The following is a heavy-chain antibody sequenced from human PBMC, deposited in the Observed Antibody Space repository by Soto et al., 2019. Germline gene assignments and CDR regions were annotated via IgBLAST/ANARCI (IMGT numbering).Heavy chain of an antibody. Sequence: QVQLVESGGGVVQPGRSLRLSCEGSGFTFRNHGMHWIRQSPGKGLEWLAVIWYDGSEQYYADSVKGRFTISRDNSKNTLYLQMNSLKVEDTAIYYCARWSNNKVVDPWGQGTVVTVS. CDR2: IWYDGSEQ. J-gene: IGHJ5*02. D-gene: IGHD1-1*01. V-gene: IGHV3-33*01. CDR3: ARWSNNKVVDP. CDR1: GFTFRNHG.